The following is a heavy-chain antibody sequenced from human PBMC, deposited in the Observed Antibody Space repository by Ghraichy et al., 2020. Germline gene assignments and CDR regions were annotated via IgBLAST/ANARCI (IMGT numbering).Heavy chain of an antibody. V-gene: IGHV4-34*01. CDR2: INHRGST. Sequence: SETLSLTCAVYGGSFSGDYWNWIRQSPGKGLEWIGEINHRGSTNYNPSLKSRVAISIDTSKDEIYLNMSSVTAADTAVYYCARGLQWLRFTFDNWGQGTLVTVSS. CDR3: ARGLQWLRFTFDN. D-gene: IGHD5-12*01. CDR1: GGSFSGDY. J-gene: IGHJ4*02.